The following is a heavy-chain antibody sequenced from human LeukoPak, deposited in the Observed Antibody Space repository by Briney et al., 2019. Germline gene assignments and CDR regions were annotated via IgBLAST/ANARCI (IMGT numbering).Heavy chain of an antibody. V-gene: IGHV4-34*01. CDR2: INHSGST. D-gene: IGHD6-6*01. Sequence: SETLSLSCAVYGGSFSDYYWSWIRQPPGKGLEWIGEINHSGSTNYNPSLKSRVTISVDTSKNQFSLKLSSVTAADTAVYYCAGSIAARLDYWGQGTLVTVSS. CDR3: AGSIAARLDY. J-gene: IGHJ4*02. CDR1: GGSFSDYY.